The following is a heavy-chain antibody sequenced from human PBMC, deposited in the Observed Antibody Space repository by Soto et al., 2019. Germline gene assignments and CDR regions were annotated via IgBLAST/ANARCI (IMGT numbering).Heavy chain of an antibody. CDR1: GGTFSSYA. J-gene: IGHJ3*02. CDR2: IIPIFGTA. CDR3: ARVYRLAYDSSGYYLDAFAI. Sequence: SVKVSCKASGGTFSSYAISWVRQAPGQGLEWMGGIIPIFGTANYAQKFQGRVTITADESTSTAYMELSSLRSEDTAVYYCARVYRLAYDSSGYYLDAFAIWGQGTMVTVSS. D-gene: IGHD3-22*01. V-gene: IGHV1-69*13.